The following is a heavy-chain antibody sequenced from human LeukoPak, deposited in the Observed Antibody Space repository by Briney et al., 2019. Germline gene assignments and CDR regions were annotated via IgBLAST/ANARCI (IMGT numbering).Heavy chain of an antibody. CDR3: ARDLSGVYYYDSSGYYPYYFDY. CDR2: ISGSGSTI. J-gene: IGHJ4*02. V-gene: IGHV3-23*01. Sequence: GGSLRLSCAASGFTFGSYAMSWVRQAPGKGLEWVSAISGSGSTIYYADSVKGRFTISRDNAKNSLYLQMNSLRAEDTAVYYCARDLSGVYYYDSSGYYPYYFDYWGQGTLVTVSS. CDR1: GFTFGSYA. D-gene: IGHD3-22*01.